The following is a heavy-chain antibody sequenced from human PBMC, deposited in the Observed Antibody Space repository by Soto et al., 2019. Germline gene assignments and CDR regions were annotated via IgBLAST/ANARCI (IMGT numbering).Heavy chain of an antibody. CDR1: GFTFSSYS. V-gene: IGHV3-21*01. CDR2: ISSSSSYI. Sequence: GGSLRLSCAASGFTFSSYSMNWVRQAPGKGLEWVSSISSSSSYIYYADSVRGRFTISRDNSESTLYLQMSSLRPEDTAVYYCSASMTTVFSSYTKWGQGALVTVS. J-gene: IGHJ4*02. CDR3: SASMTTVFSSYTK. D-gene: IGHD4-4*01.